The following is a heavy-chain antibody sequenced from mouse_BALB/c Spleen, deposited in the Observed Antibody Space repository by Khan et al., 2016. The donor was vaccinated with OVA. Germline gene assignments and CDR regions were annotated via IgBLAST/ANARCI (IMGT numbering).Heavy chain of an antibody. CDR1: GYSITSDYA. CDR3: ARYGSRYNYAMDY. D-gene: IGHD1-1*02. J-gene: IGHJ4*01. V-gene: IGHV3-2*02. CDR2: ISSSGST. Sequence: EVQVVESGPGLVKPSQSLSLTCTVTGYSITSDYAWNWIRQFPGNKLEWMGYISSSGSTNYNPALKSRISITRDNSKNKFFQQLSSVTTEDTATYYCARYGSRYNYAMDYWGQGTSVTVSA.